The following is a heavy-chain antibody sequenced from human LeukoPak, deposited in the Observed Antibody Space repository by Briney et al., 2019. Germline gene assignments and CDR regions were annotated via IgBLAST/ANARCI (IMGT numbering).Heavy chain of an antibody. CDR3: ARVSESGNSDY. Sequence: GRSLRLSCAASGFSFTSHGMHWVRQAPGKGLEWVAVIWYDGTNKYYADSVKGRFTISRDTSNNMLYLQVNSLRAEDTAVYYCARVSESGNSDYWGQGTLVTVSS. J-gene: IGHJ4*02. V-gene: IGHV3-33*01. CDR1: GFSFTSHG. CDR2: IWYDGTNK. D-gene: IGHD4-23*01.